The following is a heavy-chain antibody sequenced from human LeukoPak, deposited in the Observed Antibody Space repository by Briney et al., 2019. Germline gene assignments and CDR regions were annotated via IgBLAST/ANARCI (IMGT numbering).Heavy chain of an antibody. D-gene: IGHD3-3*01. CDR2: ISGSGGST. J-gene: IGHJ5*02. Sequence: GGSLRLSCAASGFTFSSYGMSWVRQAPGKGLEWVSAISGSGGSTYYADSVKGRFTISRDNSKNTLYLQMNSLRAEDTAVYYCAKVQDYDFWSGYNNWFDPWGQGTLVTVSS. CDR3: AKVQDYDFWSGYNNWFDP. CDR1: GFTFSSYG. V-gene: IGHV3-23*01.